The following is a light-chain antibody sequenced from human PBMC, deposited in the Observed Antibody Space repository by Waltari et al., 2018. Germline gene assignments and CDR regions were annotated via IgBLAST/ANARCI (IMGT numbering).Light chain of an antibody. CDR2: AAS. CDR3: QQDSSLPPL. V-gene: IGKV1-12*01. CDR1: QGISKW. J-gene: IGKJ1*01. Sequence: DIQMTQSPSSVSASLGDRITITCRARQGISKWLAWYHQKPGKAPTLLIYAASSLQSGVPSRYSGSGAGTGYTLTISSLQPEDYATYYCQQDSSLPPLFGHGTKVEI.